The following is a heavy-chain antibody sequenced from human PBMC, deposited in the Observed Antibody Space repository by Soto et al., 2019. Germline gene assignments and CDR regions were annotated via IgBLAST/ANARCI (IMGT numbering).Heavy chain of an antibody. CDR3: ARFLWSDASLYYFDY. CDR1: GFSLTGSGVG. V-gene: IGHV2-5*02. CDR2: IYWDDDQ. J-gene: IGHJ4*02. D-gene: IGHD3-3*01. Sequence: QITLKESGPTLVKPTQTLTLTCTFSGFSLTGSGVGVGWIRQPPGKALEWLALIYWDDDQRYRPSLKSRLTLTKDTSKNQVALTVTNMDPVDTATYYCARFLWSDASLYYFDYWGQGTLVTVSS.